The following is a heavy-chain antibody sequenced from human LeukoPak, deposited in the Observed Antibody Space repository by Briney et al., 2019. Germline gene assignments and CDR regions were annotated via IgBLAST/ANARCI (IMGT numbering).Heavy chain of an antibody. D-gene: IGHD2-2*02. CDR1: GYTFTSYA. CDR3: ARGPRYCSSTSCYILAS. Sequence: AASVKVSCKASGYTFTSYAMNWVRQAPGHGLEWMGWINTNTGNPTYAQGFTGRFVFSLDTSVSTAYLQISSLKAEDTAVYYCARGPRYCSSTSCYILASWGQGTLVTVSS. J-gene: IGHJ5*02. CDR2: INTNTGNP. V-gene: IGHV7-4-1*02.